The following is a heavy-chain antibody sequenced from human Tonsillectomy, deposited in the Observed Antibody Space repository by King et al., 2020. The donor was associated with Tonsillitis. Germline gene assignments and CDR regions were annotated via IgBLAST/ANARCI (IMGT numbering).Heavy chain of an antibody. CDR3: ARGHMSYGGNYFDS. J-gene: IGHJ4*02. Sequence: VQLVESGAEVKKPGASVKVSCKASGNTFTNYDINWVRQATGQGLEWMGWLNPNSGSTGYAKKFEGRVIMTRNTSINTAYMGLSSLRSDDTAVYYCARGHMSYGGNYFDSWGQGTLVTVSS. CDR1: GNTFTNYD. D-gene: IGHD2-21*01. CDR2: LNPNSGST. V-gene: IGHV1-8*01.